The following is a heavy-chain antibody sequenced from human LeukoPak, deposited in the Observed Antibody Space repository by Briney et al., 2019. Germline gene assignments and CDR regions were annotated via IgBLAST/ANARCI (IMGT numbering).Heavy chain of an antibody. CDR2: ISYDGSNK. CDR3: ARDPGLWWELHFAFDI. J-gene: IGHJ3*02. Sequence: GGSLRLSCAASGFTFSSYAMHWVRQAPGKGLEWVAVISYDGSNKYYADSVKGRFTISRDNSKNTLYLQMNSLRAEDTAVYYCARDPGLWWELHFAFDIWGQGTMVTVSS. CDR1: GFTFSSYA. V-gene: IGHV3-30-3*01. D-gene: IGHD1-26*01.